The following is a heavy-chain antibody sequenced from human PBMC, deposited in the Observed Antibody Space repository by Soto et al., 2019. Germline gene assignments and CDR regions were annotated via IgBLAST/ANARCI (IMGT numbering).Heavy chain of an antibody. CDR2: ITPNSGCT. CDR3: ARGSPPAIITIFGVAIRGNWFDP. CDR1: GYNFTGYS. Sequence: ASVKVSCKASGYNFTGYSVHWVRQAPGQGLEWMGWITPNSGCTNYAQKFQCRVTMTRNTSISTAYMALSSLRSEDTAVYYFARGSPPAIITIFGVAIRGNWFDPWGQGTLVTVSS. J-gene: IGHJ5*02. D-gene: IGHD3-3*01. V-gene: IGHV1-2*02.